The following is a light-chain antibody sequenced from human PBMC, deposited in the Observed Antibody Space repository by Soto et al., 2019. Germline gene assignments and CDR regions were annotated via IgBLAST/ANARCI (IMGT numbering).Light chain of an antibody. J-gene: IGKJ4*01. V-gene: IGKV3-20*01. CDR2: GAS. Sequence: IVLTQSPGTLSLSPGERATLSCRASQTVSNNFLAWYQEKPGRGPRLLIYGASTRATGVPDRFSGSGSGTNFTLPISSLDPEDFAVYYCRQYGRSLEFAVGGGTKVEIK. CDR1: QTVSNNF. CDR3: RQYGRSLEFA.